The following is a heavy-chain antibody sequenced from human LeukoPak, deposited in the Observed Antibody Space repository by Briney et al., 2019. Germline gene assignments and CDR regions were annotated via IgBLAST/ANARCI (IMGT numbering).Heavy chain of an antibody. V-gene: IGHV3-23*01. D-gene: IGHD5-18*01. CDR2: ISGSGGST. CDR1: GFTFSSYA. Sequence: PGGSLRLSCAASGFTFSSYAMSWVRQAPGKGLEWVSAISGSGGSTYYADSVKGRFTISRDNAKNSLYLQMNSLRAEDTAVYYCARDEGAIQLWFYWGQGTLVTVSS. CDR3: ARDEGAIQLWFY. J-gene: IGHJ4*02.